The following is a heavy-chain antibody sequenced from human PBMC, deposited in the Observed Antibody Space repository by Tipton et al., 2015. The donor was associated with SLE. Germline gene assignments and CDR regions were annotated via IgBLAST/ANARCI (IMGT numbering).Heavy chain of an antibody. CDR2: INHSGRT. Sequence: TLSLTCTVSGDSISSYYWSWIRQPPGKGLEWIGEINHSGRTNYNPSLKSRVTISVDTSKNQFSLKLSSVNAADTAVYYCARHGGYYFDYWGQGTLVTVSS. CDR1: GDSISSYY. J-gene: IGHJ4*02. D-gene: IGHD4-23*01. V-gene: IGHV4-34*01. CDR3: ARHGGYYFDY.